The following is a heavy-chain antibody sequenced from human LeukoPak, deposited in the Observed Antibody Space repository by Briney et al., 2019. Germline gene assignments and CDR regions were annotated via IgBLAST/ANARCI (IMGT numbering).Heavy chain of an antibody. CDR2: IYYSGST. Sequence: SETLSLTCTVSGGSISSYYWSWIRQPPGKRLEWIGYIYYSGSTNYNPSHKSRVTISVDTSKNQFSLKLSSVTAADTAVYYCARVMGGFGELSAWFDPWGQGTLVTVSS. V-gene: IGHV4-59*08. CDR3: ARVMGGFGELSAWFDP. CDR1: GGSISSYY. J-gene: IGHJ5*02. D-gene: IGHD3-10*01.